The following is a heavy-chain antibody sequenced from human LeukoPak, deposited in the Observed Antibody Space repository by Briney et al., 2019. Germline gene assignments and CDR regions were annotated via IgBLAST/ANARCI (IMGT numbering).Heavy chain of an antibody. D-gene: IGHD3-10*01. V-gene: IGHV3-23*01. CDR3: AKGASGSYYYVDY. J-gene: IGHJ4*02. Sequence: DSVKGRFTISRDNSRNTLYLQMSSLRAEDTAVYYCAKGASGSYYYVDYWGQGTLVTVSS.